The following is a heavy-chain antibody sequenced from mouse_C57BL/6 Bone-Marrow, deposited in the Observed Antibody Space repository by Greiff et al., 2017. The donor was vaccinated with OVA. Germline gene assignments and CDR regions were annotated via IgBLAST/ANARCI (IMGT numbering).Heavy chain of an antibody. Sequence: EVKVVESGGGLVQPGESLKLSCESNEYEFPSHDMSWVRKTPEKRLELVAAINSDGGSTYYPDTMERRFIISRDNTKKTLYLQMSSLRAEDTALYYCARHMITTGAMDYWGQGTSVTVSS. CDR2: INSDGGST. V-gene: IGHV5-2*01. CDR1: EYEFPSHD. J-gene: IGHJ4*01. D-gene: IGHD2-4*01. CDR3: ARHMITTGAMDY.